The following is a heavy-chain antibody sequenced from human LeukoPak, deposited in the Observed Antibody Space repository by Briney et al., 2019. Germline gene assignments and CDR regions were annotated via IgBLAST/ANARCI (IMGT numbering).Heavy chain of an antibody. CDR3: ARDYGGYDIEYYFDY. J-gene: IGHJ4*02. D-gene: IGHD5-12*01. V-gene: IGHV3-30*04. Sequence: SGGSLRLSCGASGFTFSSYAMHWVRQAPGKGLEWVAVISYDGSNKYYADSVKGRFTISRDNSKNTLYLQMNSLRAEDTAVYYCARDYGGYDIEYYFDYWGQGTLVTVSS. CDR1: GFTFSSYA. CDR2: ISYDGSNK.